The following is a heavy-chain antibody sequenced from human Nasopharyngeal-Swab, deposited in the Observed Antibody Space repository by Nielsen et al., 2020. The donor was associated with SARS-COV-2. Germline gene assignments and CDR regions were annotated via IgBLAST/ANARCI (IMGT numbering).Heavy chain of an antibody. D-gene: IGHD3-10*01. J-gene: IGHJ6*02. Sequence: GESLKIPCKGSGYRFSTYWINWVRQMPGKGLEWMGIIYPGDSDTRYSPSFRGQVSISVDKSITTAYLQWNSLRASDTATYFCAIDYDSGTYGLDVWGQGTRVTVSS. CDR3: AIDYDSGTYGLDV. CDR2: IYPGDSDT. V-gene: IGHV5-51*01. CDR1: GYRFSTYW.